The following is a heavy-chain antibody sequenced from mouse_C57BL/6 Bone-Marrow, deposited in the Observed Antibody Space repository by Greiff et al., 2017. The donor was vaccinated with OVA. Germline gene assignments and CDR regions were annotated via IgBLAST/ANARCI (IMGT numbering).Heavy chain of an antibody. CDR2: IDPSDSYT. J-gene: IGHJ3*01. V-gene: IGHV1-50*01. CDR3: AGDLLWYPFAY. D-gene: IGHD2-1*01. CDR1: GYTFTSYW. Sequence: QVQLQQPGAELVKPGASVKLSCKASGYTFTSYWMQWVKQRPGQGLEWIGEIDPSDSYTNYNQKFKGKATLTVDTSSSTAYMQLSSLTSADSAVYYCAGDLLWYPFAYWGQGTLVTVSA.